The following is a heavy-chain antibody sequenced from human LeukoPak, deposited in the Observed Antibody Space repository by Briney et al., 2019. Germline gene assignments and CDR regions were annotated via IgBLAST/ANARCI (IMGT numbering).Heavy chain of an antibody. CDR2: ISSDGIQ. Sequence: GGSLRLSCAASGFTFSTYGMHWVRQAPGKGLEWVAVISSDGIQYYADSLKGRFTISRDNSKNTLYLQMNSLRAEDTAVYYCAEDEGYMVVAEPDYWGQGTLVTVSS. J-gene: IGHJ4*02. V-gene: IGHV3-30*18. CDR3: AEDEGYMVVAEPDY. CDR1: GFTFSTYG. D-gene: IGHD2-21*01.